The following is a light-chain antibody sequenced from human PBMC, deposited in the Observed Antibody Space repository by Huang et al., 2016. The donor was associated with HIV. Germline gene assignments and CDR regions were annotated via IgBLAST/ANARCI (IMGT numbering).Light chain of an antibody. J-gene: IGKJ4*01. V-gene: IGKV3-15*01. CDR2: ATS. CDR3: QQYESWPPLT. CDR1: QSVRDK. Sequence: EIVMTQSPDTLSVSPGERATLSCRASQSVRDKLAWYQQKPGQAPRLLLHATSTRAACVPARFSGSGSGPEFTLTISSLQSEDCGVYYCQQYESWPPLTFGGGTKVEIK.